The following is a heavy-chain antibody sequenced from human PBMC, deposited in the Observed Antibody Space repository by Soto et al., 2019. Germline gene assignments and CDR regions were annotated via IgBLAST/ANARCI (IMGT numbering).Heavy chain of an antibody. D-gene: IGHD6-19*01. CDR1: GYTFTSYG. V-gene: IGHV1-18*01. Sequence: ASVKVSCKASGYTFTSYGISWVRQAPGQGLEWMGWISAYNGNTNYAQKLQGRVTMTTDKSTSTAYMELRSLRSDETAVYYCARVPGRGIAVAVSFYYYGMDVWGQGTTVTVSS. J-gene: IGHJ6*02. CDR3: ARVPGRGIAVAVSFYYYGMDV. CDR2: ISAYNGNT.